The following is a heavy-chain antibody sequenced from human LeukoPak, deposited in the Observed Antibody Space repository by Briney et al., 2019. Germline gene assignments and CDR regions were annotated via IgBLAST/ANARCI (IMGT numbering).Heavy chain of an antibody. CDR2: INPSGGST. J-gene: IGHJ3*02. V-gene: IGHV1-46*01. Sequence: EASVKVSCKASGYTFTSYYMHWVRQAPGQGLEWMGIINPSGGSTSYAQKFQGRVTMTRDTSTSTVYMELSSLRSEDTAVYYCAKVQYLTLDAFDIWGRGTMVTVS. CDR1: GYTFTSYY. CDR3: AKVQYLTLDAFDI. D-gene: IGHD2-21*02.